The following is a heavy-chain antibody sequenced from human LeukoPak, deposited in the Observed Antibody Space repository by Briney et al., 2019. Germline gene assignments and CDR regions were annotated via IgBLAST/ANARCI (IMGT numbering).Heavy chain of an antibody. CDR1: GFTFSSYW. V-gene: IGHV3-74*01. D-gene: IGHD2-15*01. CDR3: ARAGGYCGRISCPYYLDY. Sequence: GGSLRLSCAASGFTFSSYWMHWVRQAPGKGLVWVSRINSDGSSTSYADSVKGRFTISRDNAKNTLYLQMNSLRAEDTAVYYCARAGGYCGRISCPYYLDYWGQGSLVAVSS. J-gene: IGHJ4*02. CDR2: INSDGSST.